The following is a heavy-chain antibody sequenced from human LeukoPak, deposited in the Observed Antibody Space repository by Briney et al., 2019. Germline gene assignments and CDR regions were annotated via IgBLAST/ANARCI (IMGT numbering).Heavy chain of an antibody. CDR3: ARENIVVVPAARNYYYGMDV. Sequence: SVKVSCKASGGTFSIYAISWVRQAPGQGLEWMGGIIPIFGTANYAQKFQGRVTITADESTSTAYMELSSLRSEDTAVYYCARENIVVVPAARNYYYGMDVWGQGTTVTVSS. D-gene: IGHD2-2*01. V-gene: IGHV1-69*13. J-gene: IGHJ6*02. CDR2: IIPIFGTA. CDR1: GGTFSIYA.